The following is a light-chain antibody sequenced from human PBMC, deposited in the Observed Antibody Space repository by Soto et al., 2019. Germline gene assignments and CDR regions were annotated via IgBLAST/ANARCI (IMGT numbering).Light chain of an antibody. CDR1: QSISSY. V-gene: IGKV1-39*01. Sequence: DIQMTQSPSSLSASVGDRVTITCRASQSISSYLNWYQQKPGKAPKLLIYAASSLQSGVPSRLSGSGSGTDFTLTISSLQPEDFATYYCQQSYTTFGPGTKVDIK. CDR3: QQSYTT. J-gene: IGKJ3*01. CDR2: AAS.